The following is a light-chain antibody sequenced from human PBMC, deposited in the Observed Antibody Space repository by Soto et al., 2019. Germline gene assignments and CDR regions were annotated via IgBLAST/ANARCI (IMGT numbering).Light chain of an antibody. J-gene: IGKJ4*01. CDR1: QGLLHSNGYNY. CDR3: MQALQTPLC. Sequence: DIVMTQSPLSLPVTPGEPASISCRSSQGLLHSNGYNYLDWYLQKPGQSPQLLIYLGSNRASGVPDRFSGSGSGTDFTLKISRVEAEDVGVYYCMQALQTPLCFGGGTKVEIK. CDR2: LGS. V-gene: IGKV2-28*01.